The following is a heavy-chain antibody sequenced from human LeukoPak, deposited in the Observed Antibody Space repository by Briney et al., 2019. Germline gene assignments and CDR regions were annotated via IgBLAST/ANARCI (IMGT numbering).Heavy chain of an antibody. D-gene: IGHD3-16*01. Sequence: GESLKISCVVSRFTFSRFWMAWVRQAPGKGPEWVAQIKEDGSEKYYMDFVEGRFTISRDNAKNSLYLQMNSLRAEDTAVYYCAKEYGGGYFDYWGQGTLVTVSS. V-gene: IGHV3-7*01. CDR2: IKEDGSEK. CDR1: RFTFSRFW. J-gene: IGHJ4*02. CDR3: AKEYGGGYFDY.